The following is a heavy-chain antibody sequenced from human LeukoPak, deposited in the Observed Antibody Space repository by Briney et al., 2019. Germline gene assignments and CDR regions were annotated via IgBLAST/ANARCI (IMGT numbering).Heavy chain of an antibody. V-gene: IGHV5-51*01. CDR1: GYRFTNYR. J-gene: IGHJ4*02. CDR3: ARGNYGSGIYYNVAFDY. D-gene: IGHD3-10*01. CDR2: IYPGDSDT. Sequence: SLPIFHTGSGYRFTNYRSVWGSKMPGKGLEWMGIIYPGDSDTRYRPSFQGQVTIPADKSISTAYLQWSSLKASDTAMYYCARGNYGSGIYYNVAFDYWGQGTLVTVSS.